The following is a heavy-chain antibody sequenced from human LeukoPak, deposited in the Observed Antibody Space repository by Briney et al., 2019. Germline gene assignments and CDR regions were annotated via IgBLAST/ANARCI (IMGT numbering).Heavy chain of an antibody. CDR3: ARVGNWNYVNAFDI. D-gene: IGHD1-7*01. J-gene: IGHJ3*02. CDR2: INHSGST. V-gene: IGHV4-34*01. CDR1: GGSFSGYY. Sequence: SETLSLTCAVYGGSFSGYYWSWIRQPPGKGLEWIGEINHSGSTNYNPSLKSRVTISVDRSKNQFSLKLSSVTAADTAVYYCARVGNWNYVNAFDIWGQGTMVTVSS.